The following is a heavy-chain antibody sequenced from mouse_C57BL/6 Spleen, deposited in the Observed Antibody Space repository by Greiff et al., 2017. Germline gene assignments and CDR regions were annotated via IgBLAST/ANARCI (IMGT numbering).Heavy chain of an antibody. CDR1: GYAFTNYL. CDR3: AREFITTVVATRYAMDY. J-gene: IGHJ4*01. V-gene: IGHV1-54*01. D-gene: IGHD1-1*01. CDR2: INPGSGGT. Sequence: VQLQQSGAELVRPGTSVKVSCKASGYAFTNYLIEWVKQRPGQGLEWIGVINPGSGGTNYNEKFKGKATLTADKSSSTAYMQLSSLTSEDSAVYFCAREFITTVVATRYAMDYWGQGTSVTVSS.